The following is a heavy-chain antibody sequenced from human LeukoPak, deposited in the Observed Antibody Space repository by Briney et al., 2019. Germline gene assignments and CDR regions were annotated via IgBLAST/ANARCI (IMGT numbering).Heavy chain of an antibody. CDR3: ARDYRSSSGWTVDY. J-gene: IGHJ4*02. V-gene: IGHV3-48*02. CDR1: GFTFSSYA. CDR2: ISTSSSTI. D-gene: IGHD6-19*01. Sequence: GGSLRLSCAASGFTFSSYAMNWVRQAPGKGLEWVSYISTSSSTIYYADSVKGRFTISRDNAKNSLYLQMNSLRDEDTAVYYCARDYRSSSGWTVDYWGQGTLVTVSS.